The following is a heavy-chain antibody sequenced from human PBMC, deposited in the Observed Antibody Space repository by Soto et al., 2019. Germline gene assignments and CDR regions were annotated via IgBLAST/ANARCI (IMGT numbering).Heavy chain of an antibody. J-gene: IGHJ4*02. CDR3: AKAALYTSTWETGKGYFDY. CDR1: AFTFSDYA. V-gene: IGHV3-23*01. Sequence: PVGSLRLSCAASAFTFSDYAMTWVRQAPGKGLEWVSAISGGGGAVYYAASVEGRFTISRDNSNNMLFLQMHSLRAEDTAVYYCAKAALYTSTWETGKGYFDYWGQGTLVTVSS. CDR2: ISGGGGAV. D-gene: IGHD6-13*01.